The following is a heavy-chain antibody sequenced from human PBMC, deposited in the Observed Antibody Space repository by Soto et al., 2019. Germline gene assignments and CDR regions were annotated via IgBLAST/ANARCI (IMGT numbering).Heavy chain of an antibody. CDR1: GYSFTTYW. CDR2: IDPTDSYT. V-gene: IGHV5-10-1*01. D-gene: IGHD3-22*01. J-gene: IGHJ4*02. Sequence: GESLKISCQASGYSFTTYWISWVRQMPGKGLECMGRIDPTDSYTDYGPSFEGHVTMSVDRSINTAYLEWSSLKASDSAMYYCARLTLAQDSSGYHTFDYWGLGTLVTVSS. CDR3: ARLTLAQDSSGYHTFDY.